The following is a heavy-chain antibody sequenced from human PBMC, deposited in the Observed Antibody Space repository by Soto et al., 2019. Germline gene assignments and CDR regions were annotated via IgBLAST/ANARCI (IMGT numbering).Heavy chain of an antibody. J-gene: IGHJ4*02. V-gene: IGHV1-69*12. CDR2: IIPIFGTA. Sequence: QVQLVQSGAEVKKPGSSVKVSCKASGGTFSSYAISWVRQAPGQGLEWMGGIIPIFGTANYAQKSQGSVTITADESTRTAYMELSSLRSEATAVYYCASSLSEVMVAATSDYWGQGTLVTVSS. D-gene: IGHD2-15*01. CDR3: ASSLSEVMVAATSDY. CDR1: GGTFSSYA.